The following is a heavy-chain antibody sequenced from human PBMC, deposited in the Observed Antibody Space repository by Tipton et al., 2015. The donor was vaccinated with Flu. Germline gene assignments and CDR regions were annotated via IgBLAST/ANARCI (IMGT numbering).Heavy chain of an antibody. CDR2: INHDGST. CDR3: VIAIVAPHYFFDY. D-gene: IGHD6-6*01. J-gene: IGHJ4*02. Sequence: TLSLTCAVYGGSFSGYYWSWIRQPPGKGLEWIGEINHDGSTNYNPSLKSRLTISVDTSKNQFSLRLNSVTAADTAVYYCVIAIVAPHYFFDYWGQGTLVSVSS. V-gene: IGHV4-34*01. CDR1: GGSFSGYY.